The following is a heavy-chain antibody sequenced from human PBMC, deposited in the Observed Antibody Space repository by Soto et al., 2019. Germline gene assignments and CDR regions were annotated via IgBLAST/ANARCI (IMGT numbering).Heavy chain of an antibody. CDR2: IWYDGSNK. J-gene: IGHJ6*02. D-gene: IGHD3-10*01. CDR3: ARDTARAMVRIYYGMDV. CDR1: GFTFSSYG. Sequence: GGSLRLSCAASGFTFSSYGMHWVRQAPGKGLEWVAVIWYDGSNKYYADSVKGRFTISRDNSKNTLYLQMNSLRAEDTAVYYCARDTARAMVRIYYGMDVWGQGTTVTVYS. V-gene: IGHV3-33*01.